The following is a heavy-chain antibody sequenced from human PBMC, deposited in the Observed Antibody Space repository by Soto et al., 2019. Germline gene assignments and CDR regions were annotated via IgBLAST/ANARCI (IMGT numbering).Heavy chain of an antibody. V-gene: IGHV3-48*02. CDR1: GFTFSSYS. D-gene: IGHD6-19*01. Sequence: PGGSLRLSCAASGFTFSSYSMNWVRQAPGKGLEWVSYISSSSSTIYYADSVKGRFTISRDNAKNSLYLQMNSLRDEDTAVYYCARDRLQWLVPGRYYYCYGMDVWGQGTTVTVSS. CDR2: ISSSSSTI. J-gene: IGHJ6*02. CDR3: ARDRLQWLVPGRYYYCYGMDV.